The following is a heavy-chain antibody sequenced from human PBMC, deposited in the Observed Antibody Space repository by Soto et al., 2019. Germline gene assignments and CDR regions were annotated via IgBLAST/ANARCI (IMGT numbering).Heavy chain of an antibody. J-gene: IGHJ6*02. CDR1: GGTFSSYA. D-gene: IGHD6-6*01. V-gene: IGHV1-69*12. CDR2: IIPIFGTA. CDR3: ARAGAEYSSSSFPFAYYYYGMDV. Sequence: QVQLVQSGAEVKKPGSSVKVSCKASGGTFSSYAISWVRQAPGQGLEWMGGIIPIFGTANYAQKFQGRVTITADESTSAAYMELSRLRSEDTAVYYCARAGAEYSSSSFPFAYYYYGMDVWGQGTTVTVSS.